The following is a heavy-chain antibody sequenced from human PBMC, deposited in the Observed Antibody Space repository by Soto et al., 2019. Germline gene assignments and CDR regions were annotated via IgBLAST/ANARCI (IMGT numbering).Heavy chain of an antibody. CDR2: ISSSGSTI. Sequence: GVLRLSCAASGFTFSDYYMSWIRQAPGKGLEWVSYISSSGSTIYYADSVKGRFAISRDNAKNSLYLQMNSLRSDDTAVYYCARDPGYDYVWGSYRYTDYWGQGTLVTVSS. D-gene: IGHD3-16*02. CDR1: GFTFSDYY. CDR3: ARDPGYDYVWGSYRYTDY. V-gene: IGHV3-11*01. J-gene: IGHJ4*02.